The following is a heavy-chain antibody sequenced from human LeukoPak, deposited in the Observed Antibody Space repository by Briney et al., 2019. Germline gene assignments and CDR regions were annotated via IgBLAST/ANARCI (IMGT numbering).Heavy chain of an antibody. CDR3: ARVRIDDSSSWYVGIYDSSATYGIGFDY. V-gene: IGHV1-18*04. Sequence: ASALISSCAAAESFTSSDSIRELHDPAQGLVGRGGISANSGTTNYAKKLQGRVTMHTDTSTSTAYMELRSLRSDDTAVYYCARVRIDDSSSWYVGIYDSSATYGIGFDYWGQGTLVTVSS. CDR2: ISANSGTT. D-gene: IGHD6-13*01. CDR1: AESFTSSD. J-gene: IGHJ4*02.